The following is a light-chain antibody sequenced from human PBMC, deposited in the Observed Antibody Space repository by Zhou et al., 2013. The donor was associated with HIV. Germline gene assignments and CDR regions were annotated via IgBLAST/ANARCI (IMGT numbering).Light chain of an antibody. CDR1: RTVGPW. V-gene: IGKV1-5*03. CDR2: QAS. Sequence: IQMTQSPSSLSASVGDKVTITCRASRTVGPWLAWYQQKPGGAPKLLVYQASRLESGVSSRFSGRGSGAEFHLSIVSLQPDDFATYYCQDYGDSSKTFGRGTRVEMK. J-gene: IGKJ4*01. CDR3: QDYGDSSKT.